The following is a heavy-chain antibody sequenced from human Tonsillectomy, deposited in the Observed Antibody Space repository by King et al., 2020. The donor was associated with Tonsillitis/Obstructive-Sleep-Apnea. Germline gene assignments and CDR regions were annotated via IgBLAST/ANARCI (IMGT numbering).Heavy chain of an antibody. V-gene: IGHV3-15*01. CDR2: IKSKSDGGTI. CDR3: TARGGRS. CDR1: GFTFSHAW. J-gene: IGHJ5*02. D-gene: IGHD3-10*01. Sequence: VQLVQSGGGLVQPGGSLRLSCAASGFTFSHAWMSWVRQAPGKGLELVGRIKSKSDGGTIDYNAPVKDRFNISSDDSKKRLYLPMNSLKTEGTAVYYCTARGGRSWGQGTLVTVSS.